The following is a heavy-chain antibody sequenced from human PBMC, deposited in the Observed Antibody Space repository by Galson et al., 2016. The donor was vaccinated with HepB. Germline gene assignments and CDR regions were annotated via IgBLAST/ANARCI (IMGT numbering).Heavy chain of an antibody. D-gene: IGHD3-3*01. CDR3: ARCQEKGAPIFGAVSK. J-gene: IGHJ4*02. V-gene: IGHV3-23*01. Sequence: SLRLSCAGSGFPFSNYAMTWVRQAPGKGLEWVSFTSGRGDNTYYADSVKGRFIMSRDNSKNTLYLHMSGLRAEDSALYYCARCQEKGAPIFGAVSKWGQGILVTVSS. CDR1: GFPFSNYA. CDR2: TSGRGDNT.